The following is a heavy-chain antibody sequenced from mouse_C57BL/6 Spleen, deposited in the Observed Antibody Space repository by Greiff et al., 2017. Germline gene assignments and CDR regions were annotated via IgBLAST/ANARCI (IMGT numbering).Heavy chain of an antibody. J-gene: IGHJ3*01. CDR1: GFSLTSYG. CDR3: AKPGSSGGFAY. D-gene: IGHD1-3*01. V-gene: IGHV2-3*01. CDR2: IWGDGST. Sequence: VKLVESGPGLVVPSQSLSITCTVSGFSLTSYGVSWVRQTPGKGLAWLGVIWGDGSTNYHSALISRLIISKDNSKSQVILKLNSLQTEDTATYYCAKPGSSGGFAYWGQGTLVTVSA.